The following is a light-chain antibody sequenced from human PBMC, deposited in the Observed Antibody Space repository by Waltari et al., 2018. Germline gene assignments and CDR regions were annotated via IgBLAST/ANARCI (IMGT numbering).Light chain of an antibody. Sequence: EIVLTQSPDTLSVSPGERATLSCRASQTISSSYLAWYQQNAGQAPRLLIHGAASRATGIPDRFSGSGSGTDFTLTISRLEPEDFAVYYCQQYGASPPWTFGQGTKVES. CDR1: QTISSSY. V-gene: IGKV3-20*01. J-gene: IGKJ1*01. CDR3: QQYGASPPWT. CDR2: GAA.